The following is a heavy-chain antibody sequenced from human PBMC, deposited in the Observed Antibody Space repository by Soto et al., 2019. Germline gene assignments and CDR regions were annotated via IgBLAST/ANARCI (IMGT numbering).Heavy chain of an antibody. V-gene: IGHV3-15*01. CDR2: IKSKTDGGTT. D-gene: IGHD1-26*01. Sequence: PGGSLRLSCASSGFTFSNAWMSWVRQAPGKGLEWVGRIKSKTDGGTTDYAAPVKGRFTISRDDSKNTLYLQMNSLKTEDTAVYYCTTAPGELLRQIVRYWGQGTLVTVSS. CDR1: GFTFSNAW. J-gene: IGHJ4*02. CDR3: TTAPGELLRQIVRY.